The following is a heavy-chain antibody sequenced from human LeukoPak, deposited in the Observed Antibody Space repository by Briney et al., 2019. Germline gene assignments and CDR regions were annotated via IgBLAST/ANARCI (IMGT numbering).Heavy chain of an antibody. CDR3: ARGGRGGTPARFDY. D-gene: IGHD1-26*01. CDR2: INPSGST. CDR1: GGSFSGDY. Sequence: PSETLSLTCAVYGGSFSGDYWSWIRQPPGKGLEWIGEINPSGSTNYNPSPKSRVTISVDTSKNQFSLKLSSVTAADTAVYYCARGGRGGTPARFDYWGQGTLVTVSS. J-gene: IGHJ4*02. V-gene: IGHV4-34*01.